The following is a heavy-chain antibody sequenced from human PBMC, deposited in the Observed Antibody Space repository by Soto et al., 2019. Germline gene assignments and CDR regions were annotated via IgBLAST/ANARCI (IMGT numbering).Heavy chain of an antibody. CDR1: GYTFTVYY. D-gene: IGHD1-26*01. Sequence: QVQLVQSGAEVKKPGASVNVSCKASGYTFTVYYMHWVRQAPGQGLEWMGWINPKSGGTMYPQKFQGRVTMAWDTSISTAYMALTRLRSDDTAVYYCARDLAKGGGSAGFDYSGQGTLVTVSS. J-gene: IGHJ4*02. V-gene: IGHV1-2*02. CDR2: INPKSGGT. CDR3: ARDLAKGGGSAGFDY.